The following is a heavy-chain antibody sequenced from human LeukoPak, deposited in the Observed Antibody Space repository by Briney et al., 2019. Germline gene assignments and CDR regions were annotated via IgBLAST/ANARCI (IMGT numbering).Heavy chain of an antibody. J-gene: IGHJ4*02. CDR3: AKVDTIFGVVISYRLFDY. CDR2: ISGSGGST. D-gene: IGHD3-3*01. CDR1: GSTFSSYA. V-gene: IGHV3-23*01. Sequence: GGSLRLSCAASGSTFSSYAMSWVRQAPGKGLEWVSAISGSGGSTYYADSVKGRFTISRDNSKNTLYLQMNSLRAEDTAVYYCAKVDTIFGVVISYRLFDYWGQGTLVTVSS.